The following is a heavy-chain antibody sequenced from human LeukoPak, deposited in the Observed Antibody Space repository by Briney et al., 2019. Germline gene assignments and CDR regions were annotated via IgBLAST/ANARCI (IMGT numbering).Heavy chain of an antibody. CDR3: AKDFGLLN. J-gene: IGHJ4*02. D-gene: IGHD1-26*01. CDR1: GFTVSSNY. Sequence: GGSLRLSCAASGFTVSSNYMSWVRQAPGKGLEWISSISSNGNYIYYADSLKGRFTVSRDNANNTLYLQMNSLRAEDTAVYYCAKDFGLLNWGQGTLVTVSS. CDR2: ISSNGNYI. V-gene: IGHV3-21*01.